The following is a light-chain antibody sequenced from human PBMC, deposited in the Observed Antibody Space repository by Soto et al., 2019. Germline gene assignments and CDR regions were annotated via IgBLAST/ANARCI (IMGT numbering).Light chain of an antibody. CDR3: QQYSNYRT. CDR2: KAS. V-gene: IGKV1-5*03. J-gene: IGKJ1*01. Sequence: DIQMTQSPSTLSASVGDRVTITCRASQSIGTSLAWYQQRPGQAPNLLIYKASSLESGVPSRFSGSGSGTEFTLTISSLQPDDFAIYYCQQYSNYRTFGQGTKVEIK. CDR1: QSIGTS.